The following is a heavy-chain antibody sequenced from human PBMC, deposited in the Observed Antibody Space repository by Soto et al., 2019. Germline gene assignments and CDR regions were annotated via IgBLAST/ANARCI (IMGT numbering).Heavy chain of an antibody. J-gene: IGHJ6*02. Sequence: QVQLVQSGAEVKKPGSSVKVSCKASAGTFRSYAFSWVRQAPGQGLEWMGRIIPMFATPKYAQKFQGRVTISADESTRTAYMELSSLRYEDTAVYYCARAAVVSGATYSYSAMDAWGQGPTVTVSS. D-gene: IGHD2-2*01. CDR2: IIPMFATP. V-gene: IGHV1-69*01. CDR3: ARAAVVSGATYSYSAMDA. CDR1: AGTFRSYA.